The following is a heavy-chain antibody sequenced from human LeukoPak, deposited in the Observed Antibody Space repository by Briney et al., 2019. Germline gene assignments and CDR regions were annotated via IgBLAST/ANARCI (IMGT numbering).Heavy chain of an antibody. CDR2: ISAYSGNT. V-gene: IGHV1-18*01. CDR1: GYTFTSYG. J-gene: IGHJ6*03. CDR3: ARVWELRDYYYYYMDV. Sequence: AAVKVSCKASGYTFTSYGISWVRQAPGQGLEWMGWISAYSGNTNYAQKVQGRVTMTTDTSTSTAYMELRSLRSDDTAVYYCARVWELRDYYYYYMDVWGKGTTVTISS. D-gene: IGHD1-26*01.